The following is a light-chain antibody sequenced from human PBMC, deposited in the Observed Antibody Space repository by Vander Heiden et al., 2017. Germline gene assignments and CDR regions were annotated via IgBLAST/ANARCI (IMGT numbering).Light chain of an antibody. J-gene: IGKJ4*02. CDR2: WAS. CDR3: QQYYIAPLT. Sequence: DIVMTQSPHPLAVSLGERATINCKSSQSVLYSSNNNNYLAWYQQKPGQPPNLLIYWASTRQSGVPDRFSGSGSGTDFTLTISSLQADDVAVYYCQQYYIAPLTFGGGTRVEIK. V-gene: IGKV4-1*01. CDR1: QSVLYSSNNNNY.